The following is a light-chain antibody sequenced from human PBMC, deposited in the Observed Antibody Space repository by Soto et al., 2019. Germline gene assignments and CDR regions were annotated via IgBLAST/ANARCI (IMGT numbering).Light chain of an antibody. CDR3: SLYTSSSTFSV. V-gene: IGLV2-18*01. J-gene: IGLJ1*01. Sequence: QSVLTQPPSVSGSPGQSVTISCTGTSSDVGSYNRVSWYQQPPDTAPKLMIYEVSNRPSGVPDRFSGSKSGNTASLTISGLQAEDEADYYCSLYTSSSTFSVFGTGTKLTVL. CDR2: EVS. CDR1: SSDVGSYNR.